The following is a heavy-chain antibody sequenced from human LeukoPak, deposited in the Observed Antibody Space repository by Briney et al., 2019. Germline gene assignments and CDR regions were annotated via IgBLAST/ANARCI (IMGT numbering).Heavy chain of an antibody. CDR2: ISSRSATI. V-gene: IGHV3-48*04. Sequence: GGSLRLSCAASGFTFSSYSMNWVRQAPGKGLEWVSYISSRSATIYYADSVKGRFTISRDNTKKSLFLQINSLRAEDTAVYYCATPARGGSALPWGQGTLVTVSS. J-gene: IGHJ5*02. D-gene: IGHD6-19*01. CDR3: ATPARGGSALP. CDR1: GFTFSSYS.